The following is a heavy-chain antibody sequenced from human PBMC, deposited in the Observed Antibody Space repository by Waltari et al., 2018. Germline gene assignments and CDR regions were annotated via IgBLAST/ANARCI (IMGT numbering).Heavy chain of an antibody. V-gene: IGHV4-61*02. CDR2: KYTTVSA. CDR3: ARGHSRGTFWHFDL. CDR1: GGSITTGFYY. Sequence: QMQLQESDPGLLKPSQTLSLACTVSGGSITTGFYYWTWIRQPAAKGLEWIGRKYTTVSADYSPALGSRLTISLDTSKNQFFLKLDSVTAADTAVYYCARGHSRGTFWHFDLWGRGTLVTVSS. J-gene: IGHJ2*01. D-gene: IGHD1-1*01.